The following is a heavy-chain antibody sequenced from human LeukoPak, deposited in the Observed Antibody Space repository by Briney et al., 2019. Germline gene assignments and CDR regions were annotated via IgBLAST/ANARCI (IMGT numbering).Heavy chain of an antibody. CDR1: GYTFTGYY. D-gene: IGHD2-15*01. J-gene: IGHJ3*02. Sequence: ASVKVTCKASGYTFTGYYMHWVRQAPGQGLEWMGRINPNSGGTNYAQKFQGRVTMTRDTSISTAYMELSRLRSDDTAVYYCAREYCTSAFDIWGQGTMVTVSS. V-gene: IGHV1-2*06. CDR2: INPNSGGT. CDR3: AREYCTSAFDI.